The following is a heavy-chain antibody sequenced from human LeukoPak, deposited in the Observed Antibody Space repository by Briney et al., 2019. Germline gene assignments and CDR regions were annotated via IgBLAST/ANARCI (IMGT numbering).Heavy chain of an antibody. V-gene: IGHV3-30-3*01. CDR3: ARVYGSGSYYTSYYFDY. Sequence: GGSLRLSCAASGFTFSSYAMHWVRQAPGKGLEWVAAISYDGSNKYYADSVKGRFTISRDNSKNTLYLQMNSLRAEDTAVYYCARVYGSGSYYTSYYFDYWGQGTLVTVSS. CDR1: GFTFSSYA. CDR2: ISYDGSNK. D-gene: IGHD3-10*01. J-gene: IGHJ4*02.